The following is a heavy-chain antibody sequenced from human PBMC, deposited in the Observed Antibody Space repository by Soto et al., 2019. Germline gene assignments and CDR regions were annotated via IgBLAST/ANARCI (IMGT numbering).Heavy chain of an antibody. V-gene: IGHV4-61*01. D-gene: IGHD6-13*01. J-gene: IGHJ4*02. CDR2: IYYSGST. CDR1: GGSVSSGSYY. Sequence: SETLSLTCTVSGGSVSSGSYYWSWIRQPPGKGLEWIGYIYYSGSTSYNPSLKSRVTISVDTSKNQFSLKLSSVTAADTAVYYCASAVRSWFYFDYWGQGALVTVSS. CDR3: ASAVRSWFYFDY.